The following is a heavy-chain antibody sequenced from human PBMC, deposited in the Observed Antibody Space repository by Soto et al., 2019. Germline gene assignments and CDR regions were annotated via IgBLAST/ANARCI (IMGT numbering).Heavy chain of an antibody. CDR2: IYYSGST. CDR3: ARDPAFYDTAMADDAFDI. D-gene: IGHD5-18*01. J-gene: IGHJ3*02. V-gene: IGHV4-31*03. Sequence: SETLSLTCTVSGGSISSGGYYWRWIRQHPGKGLEWIGYIYYSGSTYYNPSLKSRVTISVDTSKNQFSLKLSSVTAADTAVYYCARDPAFYDTAMADDAFDIWGQGTMVTVSS. CDR1: GGSISSGGYY.